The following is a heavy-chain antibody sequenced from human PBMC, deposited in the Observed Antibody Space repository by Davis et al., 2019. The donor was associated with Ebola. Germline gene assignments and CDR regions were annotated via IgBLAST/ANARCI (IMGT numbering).Heavy chain of an antibody. CDR1: GGTFSSYA. Sequence: SVKVSCKASGGTFSSYAISWVRQAPGQGLEWMGRIIPILGIANYAQKFQGRVTITADKSTSTAYMELSSLRSEDTAVYYCARSPSLLRGFLYGMDVWGQGTTVTVSS. D-gene: IGHD2-15*01. V-gene: IGHV1-69*04. CDR2: IIPILGIA. J-gene: IGHJ6*02. CDR3: ARSPSLLRGFLYGMDV.